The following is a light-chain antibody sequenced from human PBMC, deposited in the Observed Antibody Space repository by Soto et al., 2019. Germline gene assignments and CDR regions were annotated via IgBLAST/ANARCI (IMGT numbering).Light chain of an antibody. CDR3: AAWDDSLDGVV. Sequence: QAVETQSPSVSEAPRQRVTITCSGSSSNIGDNPVNWYQQLPGKAPKLLIYYDDLLASGVSDRFSGSKSGTSASLAISGLQSEDEGDYYCAAWDDSLDGVVFGGGTKLTVL. V-gene: IGLV1-36*01. CDR2: YDD. J-gene: IGLJ2*01. CDR1: SSNIGDNP.